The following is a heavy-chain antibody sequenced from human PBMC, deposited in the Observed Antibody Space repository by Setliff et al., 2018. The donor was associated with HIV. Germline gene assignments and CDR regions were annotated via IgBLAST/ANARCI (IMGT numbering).Heavy chain of an antibody. CDR1: GGSFSGYF. CDR2: INNSGST. J-gene: IGHJ5*02. Sequence: PSETLSLTCAVYGGSFSGYFWSWIRQPPGKGLEWIGEINNSGSTNYNPSLKSRVTISVDTSKNQFSLKLTSVTAADTAVYYCARGPYTSSWYVSVYWFDPWGQGTLVTVSS. CDR3: ARGPYTSSWYVSVYWFDP. D-gene: IGHD6-13*01. V-gene: IGHV4-34*01.